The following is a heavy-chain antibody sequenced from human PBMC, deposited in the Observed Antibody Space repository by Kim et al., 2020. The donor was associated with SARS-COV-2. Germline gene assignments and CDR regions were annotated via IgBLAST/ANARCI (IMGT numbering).Heavy chain of an antibody. CDR3: SRAVWEGWWRIDY. Sequence: GGSLRLSCVASGFTFSSYSMNWVRQAPGRGLEWVSYISSSSSTIYYADSVKGRFTISRDNARHSLYLQMNSLRAEDTAVYYCSRAVWEGWWRIDYWGQRT. CDR1: GFTFSSYS. D-gene: IGHD1-26*01. J-gene: IGHJ4*02. V-gene: IGHV3-48*04. CDR2: ISSSSSTI.